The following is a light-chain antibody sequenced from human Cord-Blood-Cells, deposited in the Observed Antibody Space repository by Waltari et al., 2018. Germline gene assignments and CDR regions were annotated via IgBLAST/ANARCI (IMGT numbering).Light chain of an antibody. CDR2: DVS. J-gene: IGLJ1*01. V-gene: IGLV2-14*01. CDR1: SSDGVGYNY. CDR3: SSYTSSSTLV. Sequence: QSALTQPASVSGSPGQSITISCTRTSSDGVGYNYVSWYQQHPGKAPKLMIYDVSNRPSGVSNRFSGSKSGNTASLTISGLQAEDEADYYCSSYTSSSTLVFGTGTKVTVL.